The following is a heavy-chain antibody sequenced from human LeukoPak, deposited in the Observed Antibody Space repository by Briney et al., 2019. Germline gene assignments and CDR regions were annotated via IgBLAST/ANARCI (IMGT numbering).Heavy chain of an antibody. V-gene: IGHV4-59*01. J-gene: IGHJ4*02. CDR2: IYYSGST. CDR3: ARDGGAGAIDY. CDR1: GGSFSGYY. Sequence: SETLSLTCAVYGGSFSGYYWSWIRQPPGKGLEWIGYIYYSGSTNYNPSLKSRVTISVDTSKNLFSLKLNSVTAADTAVYYCARDGGAGAIDYWGQGTLVTVSS. D-gene: IGHD1-26*01.